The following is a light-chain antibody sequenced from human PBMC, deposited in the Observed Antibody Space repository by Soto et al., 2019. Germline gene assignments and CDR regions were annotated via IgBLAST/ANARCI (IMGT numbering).Light chain of an antibody. CDR1: SSNIGAGYD. CDR2: GNS. V-gene: IGLV1-40*01. Sequence: QSVLTQPPSVSGAPGQRVTISYTGSSSNIGAGYDVHWYRQLPGTAPKLLIYGNSNRPSGGPDRFSGSRSGTSASLAITGLQAEDEADYYCQSYDSSLSGVVFGGGTKLTVL. J-gene: IGLJ2*01. CDR3: QSYDSSLSGVV.